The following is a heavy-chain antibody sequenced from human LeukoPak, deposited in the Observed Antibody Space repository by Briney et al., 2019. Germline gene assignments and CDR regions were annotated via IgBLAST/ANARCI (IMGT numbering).Heavy chain of an antibody. CDR1: GFTFSSYS. V-gene: IGHV3-21*01. D-gene: IGHD1-26*01. CDR2: ISSSSSYI. Sequence: PGGSLRLSCAASGFTFSSYSMNWVRQAPGKGLEWVSSISSSSSYIYCADSVKGRFTISRDNAKNSLYLQMNSLRAEDTAVYYCARGFRNSGSSLDIWGQGTMVTVSS. J-gene: IGHJ3*02. CDR3: ARGFRNSGSSLDI.